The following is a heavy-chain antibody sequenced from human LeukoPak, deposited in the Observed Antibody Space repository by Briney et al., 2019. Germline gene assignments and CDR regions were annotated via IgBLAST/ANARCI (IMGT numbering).Heavy chain of an antibody. V-gene: IGHV1-24*01. D-gene: IGHD3-22*01. CDR1: GYTLTELS. CDR2: FDPEDGET. J-gene: IGHJ3*02. Sequence: ASVKVSCKVSGYTLTELSMHWVRQAPGKGLEWMGGFDPEDGETIYAQKFQGRVTMTEDTSTDTAYMELSSLRSEDTAVYYCATTEYYYDSSGDAFDIWGQGTMVTVSS. CDR3: ATTEYYYDSSGDAFDI.